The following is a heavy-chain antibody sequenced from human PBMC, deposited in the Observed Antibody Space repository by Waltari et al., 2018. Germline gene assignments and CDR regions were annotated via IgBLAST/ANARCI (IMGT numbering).Heavy chain of an antibody. D-gene: IGHD6-6*01. J-gene: IGHJ3*02. CDR2: VSGSGGST. V-gene: IGHV3-23*04. Sequence: EVQLVESGGGLVQPGGSLRLSCAASGFTFSSYAMSWVRQAPGKGLEWVSAVSGSGGSTYYADAVKGRFTISRDNSKNTLYLQMNSLRAEDTAVYYCAKSGYSSSDAFDIWGQGTMVTVSS. CDR1: GFTFSSYA. CDR3: AKSGYSSSDAFDI.